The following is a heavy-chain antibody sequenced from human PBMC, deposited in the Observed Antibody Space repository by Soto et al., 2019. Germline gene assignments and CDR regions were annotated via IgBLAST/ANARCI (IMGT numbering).Heavy chain of an antibody. D-gene: IGHD1-26*01. Sequence: SETLSLTCTVSGGSISSGDYYWSWIRQPPGKGLEWIGYIYYSGSTYYNPSLKSRVTISVDTSKNQFSLKLSSVTAADPAVYYCARDRPSTIVGATYFDYWGQGTLVTVSS. CDR1: GGSISSGDYY. CDR2: IYYSGST. V-gene: IGHV4-30-4*01. CDR3: ARDRPSTIVGATYFDY. J-gene: IGHJ4*02.